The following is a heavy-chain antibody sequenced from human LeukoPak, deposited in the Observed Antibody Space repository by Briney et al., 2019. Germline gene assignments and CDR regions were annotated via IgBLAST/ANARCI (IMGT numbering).Heavy chain of an antibody. CDR2: ISAYNGNT. CDR3: ARDLESLAVVGNWFDP. J-gene: IGHJ5*02. V-gene: IGHV1-18*03. Sequence: ASVKVSCKASGGTFSSLTINWVRQAPGQGLEWMGWISAYNGNTNYAQKLQGRVTMTTDTSTSTAYMELRSLRSDDMAVYYCARDLESLAVVGNWFDPWGQGTLVTVSS. D-gene: IGHD6-19*01. CDR1: GGTFSSLT.